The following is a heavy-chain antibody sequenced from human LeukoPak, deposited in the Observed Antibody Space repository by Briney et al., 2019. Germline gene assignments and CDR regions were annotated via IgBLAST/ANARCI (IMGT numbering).Heavy chain of an antibody. CDR1: GFSFTSFY. J-gene: IGHJ5*02. Sequence: ASVKVSCKASGFSFTSFYMHWVRQAPGQGLEWMGIINHSSGGTSYAQKFQGRITMTRDTSTSTVYMELSSLRSEDTAVYYCARSALEYNWFDPWGQGTLVTVSS. V-gene: IGHV1-46*01. CDR3: ARSALEYNWFDP. CDR2: INHSSGGT.